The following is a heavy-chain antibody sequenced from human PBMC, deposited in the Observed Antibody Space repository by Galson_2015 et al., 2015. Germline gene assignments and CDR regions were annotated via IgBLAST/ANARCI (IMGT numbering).Heavy chain of an antibody. V-gene: IGHV3-48*03. Sequence: SLRLSCAASGFTFSSYEMNWVRQAPGKGLEWVSYISSSGRTIYYADSVKGRFTISRDNAKNSLYLQMNSLRAEDTAVYYCARAPYSSSSYYYYYYMDVWGKGTTVTVSS. D-gene: IGHD6-6*01. J-gene: IGHJ6*03. CDR2: ISSSGRTI. CDR3: ARAPYSSSSYYYYYYMDV. CDR1: GFTFSSYE.